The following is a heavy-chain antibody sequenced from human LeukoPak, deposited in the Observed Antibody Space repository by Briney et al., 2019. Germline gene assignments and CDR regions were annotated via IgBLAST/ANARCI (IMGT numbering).Heavy chain of an antibody. D-gene: IGHD3-22*01. CDR3: ARVLQSIGDAFDI. V-gene: IGHV3-11*01. CDR1: GFTFSDYY. Sequence: GGSLRLSCAASGFTFSDYYMSWIRQAPGKGLEWVSYISSSGSTVYYADSVKGRFTISRDNAKNSLYLQMNSLRAEDTAVYYCARVLQSIGDAFDIWGQGTMVTVSS. J-gene: IGHJ3*02. CDR2: ISSSGSTV.